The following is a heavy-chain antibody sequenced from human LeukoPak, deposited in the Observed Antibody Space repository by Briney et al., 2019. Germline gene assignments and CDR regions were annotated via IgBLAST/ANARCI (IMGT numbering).Heavy chain of an antibody. J-gene: IGHJ4*02. CDR1: GFTFSSYS. Sequence: PGGSLRLSCAASGFTFSSYSMNWVRQAPGKGLEWVSSISSSSSYIYYADSVKGRSTISRDNAKNSLYLQMNSLRAEDTAVYYCARNIAAAGTYTDDYWGQGTPVTVSS. D-gene: IGHD6-13*01. CDR2: ISSSSSYI. CDR3: ARNIAAAGTYTDDY. V-gene: IGHV3-21*01.